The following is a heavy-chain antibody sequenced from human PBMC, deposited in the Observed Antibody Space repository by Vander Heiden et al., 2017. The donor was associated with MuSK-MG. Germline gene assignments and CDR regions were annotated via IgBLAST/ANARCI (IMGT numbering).Heavy chain of an antibody. Sequence: QITFKESGPAQVKATDTLTLTWPFSGFSPNTSGVGVGWIRQPHGKALEWLALIYWDDDRRISPSLRSRLTITKDTSRNQVVLTMTNMDPVDTATYYCAHRRSGLFAGYPIKDACDIWGQGTVVTVSS. CDR1: GFSPNTSGVG. CDR3: AHRRSGLFAGYPIKDACDI. J-gene: IGHJ3*02. V-gene: IGHV2-5*02. CDR2: IYWDDDR. D-gene: IGHD2-15*01.